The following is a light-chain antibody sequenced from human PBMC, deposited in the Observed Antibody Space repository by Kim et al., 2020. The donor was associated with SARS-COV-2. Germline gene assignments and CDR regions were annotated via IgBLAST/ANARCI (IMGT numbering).Light chain of an antibody. CDR3: QQYGGSPPYT. Sequence: PGQTATLFCRASQSVSSTYLAWYQQKPGQAPRLLISGASSRATGIPDRFSGSGSGTVFTLTISRLEPEDFAVYYCQQYGGSPPYTFGQGTKV. CDR1: QSVSSTY. V-gene: IGKV3-20*01. CDR2: GAS. J-gene: IGKJ2*01.